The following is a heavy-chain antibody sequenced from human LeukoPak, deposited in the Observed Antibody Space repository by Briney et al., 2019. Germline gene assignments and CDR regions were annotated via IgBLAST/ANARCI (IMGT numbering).Heavy chain of an antibody. Sequence: ASVKVSCKASGYTFTSYYMHWVRQAPGQGLECMGWINPNSGVTNYAQKFQGRVTMTWDTSISTAYMELSMLRSDDTAVYYCARRNIVGPPTDFDYWGQGTLVTVSS. D-gene: IGHD1-26*01. J-gene: IGHJ4*02. CDR3: ARRNIVGPPTDFDY. V-gene: IGHV1-2*02. CDR1: GYTFTSYY. CDR2: INPNSGVT.